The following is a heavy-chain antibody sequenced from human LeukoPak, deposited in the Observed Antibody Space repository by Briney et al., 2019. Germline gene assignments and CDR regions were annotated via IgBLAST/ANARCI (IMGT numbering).Heavy chain of an antibody. CDR1: GYTFTGYA. J-gene: IGHJ4*02. Sequence: GASVKVSCKASGYTFTGYAMNWVRQAPGQGLEWMGWINTNTGNPTYAQGFTGRFVFSLDTSVSAANLQISSLKAEDTAVYYCAREYYYDSSGLMLDYWGQGTLVTVSS. CDR3: AREYYYDSSGLMLDY. V-gene: IGHV7-4-1*02. D-gene: IGHD3-22*01. CDR2: INTNTGNP.